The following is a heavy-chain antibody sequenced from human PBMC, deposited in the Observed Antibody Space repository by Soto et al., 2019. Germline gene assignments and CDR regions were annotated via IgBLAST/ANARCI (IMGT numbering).Heavy chain of an antibody. J-gene: IGHJ4*02. CDR1: GVSISNGDYS. V-gene: IGHV4-30-2*01. D-gene: IGHD3-10*01. CDR2: IYVSGST. CDR3: ASDYGSGSYRFDF. Sequence: PSETLSLTCAVSGVSISNGDYSWSWIRQPPGKGLEWIGYIYVSGSTVYNPSLKSRVTISMDRSKDQFSLKLNSVTAADTAVYYCASDYGSGSYRFDFWGQGILVTVSS.